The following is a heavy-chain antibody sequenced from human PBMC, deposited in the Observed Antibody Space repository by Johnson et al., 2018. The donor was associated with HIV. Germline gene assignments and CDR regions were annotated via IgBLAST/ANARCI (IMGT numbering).Heavy chain of an antibody. Sequence: VQLVESGGGLVQPGRSLRLSCAASGFTFDDYAMHWVRQAPGKGLEWVSGISWNSGSIGYADSVKGRFTISRDNSKNTLYLQMNSLRAEDTAVYYCASRYYDDNTYSDACDIWGQGTMVTVSS. CDR3: ASRYYDDNTYSDACDI. J-gene: IGHJ3*02. D-gene: IGHD3-22*01. CDR1: GFTFDDYA. V-gene: IGHV3-9*01. CDR2: ISWNSGSI.